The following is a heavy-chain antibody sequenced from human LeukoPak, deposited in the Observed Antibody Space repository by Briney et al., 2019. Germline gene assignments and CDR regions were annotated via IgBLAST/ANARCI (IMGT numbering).Heavy chain of an antibody. D-gene: IGHD6-19*01. J-gene: IGHJ5*02. CDR3: ARGGTAVAAISNWFDP. CDR1: GGSVSSNSAA. CDR2: TYYRSKWYN. V-gene: IGHV6-1*01. Sequence: SQTLSLTCAISGGSVSSNSAAWNWIRQSPSRGLEWLGRTYYRSKWYNDYAVSVKSRITINPDTSKNQFSLQLNSVTPEDTAVYYCARGGTAVAAISNWFDPWGQGTLVTVSS.